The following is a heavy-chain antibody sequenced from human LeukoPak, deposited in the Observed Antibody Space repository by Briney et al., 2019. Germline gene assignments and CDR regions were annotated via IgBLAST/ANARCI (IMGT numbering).Heavy chain of an antibody. V-gene: IGHV3-33*08. CDR1: GFTFISYA. J-gene: IGHJ4*02. CDR2: IWYDGSNK. CDR3: ASILGVDY. Sequence: PGGSLRLSCAASGFTFISYAMHWVRQAPGKGLEWVAVIWYDGSNKYYADSVKGRFTISRDNSKNTLYLQMNSLRVEDTAVYYCASILGVDYWGQGTLVTVSS. D-gene: IGHD1-26*01.